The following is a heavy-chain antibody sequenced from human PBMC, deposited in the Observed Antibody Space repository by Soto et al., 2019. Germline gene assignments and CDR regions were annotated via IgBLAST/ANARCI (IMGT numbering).Heavy chain of an antibody. CDR3: ARPNAVAGYYYGMDV. V-gene: IGHV3-30-3*01. D-gene: IGHD6-19*01. Sequence: ESGGGVVQPGRSLRLSCAASGFTFSSYAMHWVRQAPGKGLEWVAVISYDGSNKYYADSVMGRFTISRDNSKNTLYLQMNSLRAEDTAVYYCARPNAVAGYYYGMDVWGQGTTVTVSS. CDR1: GFTFSSYA. J-gene: IGHJ6*02. CDR2: ISYDGSNK.